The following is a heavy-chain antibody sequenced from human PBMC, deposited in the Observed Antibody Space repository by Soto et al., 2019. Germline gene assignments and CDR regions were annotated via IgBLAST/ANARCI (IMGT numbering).Heavy chain of an antibody. Sequence: EVQLVESGGGLVQPGGSLRLSCAASAFTLSSYWMSWVRQAPGKGLEWVANIKPDGSEKYYADSVKGRFTTSRDNTKNTLYLQMSTLRPEDTAIYYCARDYEFGFEIWGQGTLVTVSS. D-gene: IGHD3-22*01. CDR3: ARDYEFGFEI. J-gene: IGHJ3*02. V-gene: IGHV3-7*01. CDR2: IKPDGSEK. CDR1: AFTLSSYW.